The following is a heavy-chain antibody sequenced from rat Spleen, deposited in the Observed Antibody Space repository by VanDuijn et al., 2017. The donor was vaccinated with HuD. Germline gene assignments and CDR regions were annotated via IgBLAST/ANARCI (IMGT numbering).Heavy chain of an antibody. CDR3: ATDGGVRGFAY. D-gene: IGHD4-1*01. CDR1: GFTFSDYG. V-gene: IGHV5-19*01. J-gene: IGHJ3*01. Sequence: EVQLVESGGGLVQPGRSLKLSCAASGFTFSDYGMHWIRHAPTKGLEWVASISPSGDPTYYRDYVKGRFTISRDNAKSTLYLRMDSLRSEETATYCCATDGGVRGFAYWGQGTLVSVSS. CDR2: ISPSGDPT.